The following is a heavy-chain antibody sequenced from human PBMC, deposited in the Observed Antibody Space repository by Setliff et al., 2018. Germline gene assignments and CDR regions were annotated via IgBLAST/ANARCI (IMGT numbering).Heavy chain of an antibody. J-gene: IGHJ6*02. CDR3: ARGSQYYNFWSGYHLDYYYYGMDV. Sequence: LSLTCAVYGGSFSGYYWSWIRQPPGKGLEWIGEINHSGSTNYKPSLKSRVTISVDTSKNQFSLKLSSVTAADTAVYYCARGSQYYNFWSGYHLDYYYYGMDVWGQGTTVTVSS. CDR1: GGSFSGYY. D-gene: IGHD3-3*01. V-gene: IGHV4-34*01. CDR2: INHSGST.